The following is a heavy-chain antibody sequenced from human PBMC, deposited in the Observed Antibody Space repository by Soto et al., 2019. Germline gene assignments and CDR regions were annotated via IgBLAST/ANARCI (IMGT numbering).Heavy chain of an antibody. CDR2: ITSDGKSK. V-gene: IGHV3-74*01. D-gene: IGHD2-21*02. J-gene: IGHJ5*02. CDR1: GFNFTNHW. Sequence: VHLVESGGGLVQPGGSLRLSCAASGFNFTNHWMHWVRQAPGKGLVWVSRITSDGKSKAYAESVKGRFAISSDNAKNTVYLQMNGLTVEDTAVYYCARESGDWPLNWFDPWGQGTLVTVSS. CDR3: ARESGDWPLNWFDP.